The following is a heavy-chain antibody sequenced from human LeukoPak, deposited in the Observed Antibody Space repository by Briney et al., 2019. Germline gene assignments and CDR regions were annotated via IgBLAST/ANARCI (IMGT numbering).Heavy chain of an antibody. CDR1: GFTFEDFA. J-gene: IGHJ6*03. V-gene: IGHV3-9*03. D-gene: IGHD2-21*01. Sequence: PVRSLRLSCAASGFTFEDFAMHWVRKTPGKGLEWVSGISWYSDNIGYAVSVMGRFTISRDNAKNTLYLEMNSLRPEDMGLYYCAKASNIASPYSHIDVWGEGTTVAVSS. CDR3: AKASNIASPYSHIDV. CDR2: ISWYSDNI.